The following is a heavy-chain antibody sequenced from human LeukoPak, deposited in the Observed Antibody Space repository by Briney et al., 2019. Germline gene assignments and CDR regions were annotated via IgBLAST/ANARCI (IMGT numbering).Heavy chain of an antibody. CDR2: IRYDGSNK. D-gene: IGHD3-10*01. CDR1: GFTFSSYG. J-gene: IGHJ6*03. Sequence: GGSLRLSCAASGFTFSSYGMHWVRQAPGKGLEWVAFIRYDGSNKYYADSVKGRFTISRDNSKNTLYLQMNSLRAEDTAVYYCAKVVRGVMSRRIYYYYMDVWGKGTTVTISS. V-gene: IGHV3-30*02. CDR3: AKVVRGVMSRRIYYYYMDV.